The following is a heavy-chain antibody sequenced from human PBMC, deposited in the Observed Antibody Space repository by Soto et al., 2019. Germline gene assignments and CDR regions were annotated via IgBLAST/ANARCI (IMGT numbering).Heavy chain of an antibody. V-gene: IGHV4-59*01. J-gene: IGHJ4*02. D-gene: IGHD6-13*01. CDR3: ARDSSSWPYYFDS. CDR2: VYYSGST. Sequence: PSETLSLTCTVSGGSIMHYHWSWIRQPPGKGLEWIGYVYYSGSTNYNPSFRSRASLSVDTSKNQFSLKLTSVTAADTALYFCARDSSSWPYYFDSWGQGALVTVSS. CDR1: GGSIMHYH.